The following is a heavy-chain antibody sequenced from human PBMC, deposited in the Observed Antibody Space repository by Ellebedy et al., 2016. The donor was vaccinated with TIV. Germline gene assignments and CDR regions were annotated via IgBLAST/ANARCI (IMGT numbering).Heavy chain of an antibody. D-gene: IGHD1-1*01. CDR1: GFTFSSYA. V-gene: IGHV3-30*04. Sequence: PGGSLRLSCAASGFTFSSYAMHRVRQAPGKGLEWVTFTTLDGQRKDYADSVKGRFTISRDNSKNTVFLQMDRLRAEDTAVYYCAADRDATGFVFWGRGALVTVSS. CDR2: TTLDGQRK. CDR3: AADRDATGFVF. J-gene: IGHJ4*02.